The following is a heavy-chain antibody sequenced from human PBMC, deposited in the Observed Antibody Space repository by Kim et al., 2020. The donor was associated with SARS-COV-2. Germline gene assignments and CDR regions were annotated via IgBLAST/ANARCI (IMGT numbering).Heavy chain of an antibody. D-gene: IGHD3-16*02. CDR2: IYYSGDT. V-gene: IGHV4-39*01. CDR3: ARSAMSGAVIAPFDY. J-gene: IGHJ4*01. Sequence: SETLSLTCAVSGGSISDSTYYWAWFRQPPGKGLEWIGHIYYSGDTYYTPSLKSRVTISVDTSKNQFSLKVTSVTAADTAVYYCARSAMSGAVIAPFDYWGQGSLVTVSS. CDR1: GGSISDSTYY.